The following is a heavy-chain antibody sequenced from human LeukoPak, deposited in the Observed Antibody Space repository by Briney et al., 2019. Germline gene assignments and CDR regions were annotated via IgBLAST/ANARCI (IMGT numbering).Heavy chain of an antibody. J-gene: IGHJ6*03. V-gene: IGHV4-59*01. CDR2: IYYSGST. Sequence: PSETLSLTCTVSGGSISSYYWSWIRQPPGKGLEWIGYIYYSGSTNYNPSLKSRVTISVDTSKNQFSLKLSSVTAADTAVYYCARAPMVLDFWSGYYPYYYYYMDVWGKGTTVTVSS. D-gene: IGHD3-3*01. CDR1: GGSISSYY. CDR3: ARAPMVLDFWSGYYPYYYYYMDV.